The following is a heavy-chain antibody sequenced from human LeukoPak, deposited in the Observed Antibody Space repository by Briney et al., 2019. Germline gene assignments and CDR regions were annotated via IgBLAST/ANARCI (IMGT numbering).Heavy chain of an antibody. CDR2: DGSST. CDR1: GFTFSGHW. D-gene: IGHD5-24*01. J-gene: IGHJ4*02. CDR3: ARARWYSCDY. Sequence: GGSLRLSCAVSGFTFSGHWMFWVRQAPGKGLEWVSSDGSSTGYTDSVKGRFTVSRDNAKNTLYLQMNSLRAEDTAVYYCARARWYSCDYWGQGTLVTVSS. V-gene: IGHV3-74*01.